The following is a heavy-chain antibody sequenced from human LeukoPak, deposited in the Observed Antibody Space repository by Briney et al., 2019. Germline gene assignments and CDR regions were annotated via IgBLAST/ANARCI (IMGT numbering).Heavy chain of an antibody. V-gene: IGHV4-34*01. CDR1: GGSISNYY. CDR2: INHSGST. CDR3: ARGNYDGRFFDI. D-gene: IGHD3-22*01. J-gene: IGHJ3*02. Sequence: SETLSLTCTVSGGSISNYYWSWIRQPPGKGLEWIGEINHSGSTNYNPSLKSRVTISVDTSKNQFSLKLSSVTAADTAVYYCARGNYDGRFFDIWGQGTMVTVSS.